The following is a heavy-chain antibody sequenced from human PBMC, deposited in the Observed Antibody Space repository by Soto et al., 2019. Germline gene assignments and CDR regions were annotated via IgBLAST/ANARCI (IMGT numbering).Heavy chain of an antibody. Sequence: EAPVKVSSTASGYTFTSYGISRVLLAPGQGLQWMGWISAYNGNTNYVQKFKERLRVTREMTTSTAYMGLSRLTLEDTAVYYCAAVQGGGATFHFWGPGTLVTVSS. J-gene: IGHJ4*02. CDR2: ISAYNGNT. CDR1: GYTFTSYG. CDR3: AAVQGGGATFHF. D-gene: IGHD1-26*01. V-gene: IGHV1-18*01.